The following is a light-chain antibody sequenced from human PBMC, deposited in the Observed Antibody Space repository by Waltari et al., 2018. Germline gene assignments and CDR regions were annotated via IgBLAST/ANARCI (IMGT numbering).Light chain of an antibody. CDR2: EVS. J-gene: IGLJ2*01. V-gene: IGLV2-14*01. CDR3: SSYTSSSRV. CDR1: SSDVGGYNY. Sequence: QSALTQPASVSGSPGQSITISCTGTSSDVGGYNYVSWYQQHQGKAPKLMIYEVSNRPSGVSNRFSGSKSGNTASLTISGLQAEDEADYYCSSYTSSSRVFGGGTKLTVL.